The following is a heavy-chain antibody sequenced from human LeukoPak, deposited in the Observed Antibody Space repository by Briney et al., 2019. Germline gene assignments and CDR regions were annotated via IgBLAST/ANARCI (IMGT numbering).Heavy chain of an antibody. D-gene: IGHD4-17*01. CDR1: SGSISGYY. Sequence: SETLSLTCTVSSGSISGYYWSWIRQPAGKGLEWIGRIYTSGSTNYNPSLKSRVTISVDTSKNQFSLKLSSVTAADTAVYYCAATDPDYGDYWYFDLWGRGTLVTVSS. CDR3: AATDPDYGDYWYFDL. CDR2: IYTSGST. V-gene: IGHV4-4*07. J-gene: IGHJ2*01.